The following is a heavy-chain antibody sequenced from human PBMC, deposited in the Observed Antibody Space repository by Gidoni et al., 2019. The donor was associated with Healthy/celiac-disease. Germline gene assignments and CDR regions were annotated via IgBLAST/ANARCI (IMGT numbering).Heavy chain of an antibody. Sequence: QVQLVQSGAEVKKPGSSVKVSCKASGGTFSSYAISWVRQAPGQGLEWMGGIIPIFGTANYEKKFQGRVTITADESTSTAYMELSSLRSEDTAVYYCARDHYYDSSGYYPGGYFDYWGQGTLVTVSS. V-gene: IGHV1-69*01. CDR3: ARDHYYDSSGYYPGGYFDY. J-gene: IGHJ4*02. CDR2: IIPIFGTA. D-gene: IGHD3-22*01. CDR1: GGTFSSYA.